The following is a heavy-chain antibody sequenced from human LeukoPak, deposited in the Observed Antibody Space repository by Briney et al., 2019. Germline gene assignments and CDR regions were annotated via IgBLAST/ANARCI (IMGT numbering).Heavy chain of an antibody. J-gene: IGHJ4*02. CDR1: GFTFSDTW. Sequence: GGSLRLSCAASGFTFSDTWMHWVRQAPGEGLVWVSRIRSDGSDTRYAESVKGRFTISRDNAKNTLYLQMNSLRAEDTAVYYCARVDIVATIYYFDYWGQGTLVTVSS. CDR3: ARVDIVATIYYFDY. CDR2: IRSDGSDT. D-gene: IGHD5-12*01. V-gene: IGHV3-74*01.